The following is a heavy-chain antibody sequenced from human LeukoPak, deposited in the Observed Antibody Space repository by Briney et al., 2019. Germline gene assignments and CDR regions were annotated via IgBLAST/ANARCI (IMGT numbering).Heavy chain of an antibody. CDR1: GFTFSSYA. J-gene: IGHJ4*02. D-gene: IGHD3-3*01. Sequence: GGSLRLSCAASGFTFSSYAISWVRQAPGKRLEWVSAISGSGGSTYYADSVKGRFTISRDNSKNTLYLQMNSLRAEDTAVYYCAKVVPYYDFWSGYPFDYWGQGTLVTVSS. CDR3: AKVVPYYDFWSGYPFDY. V-gene: IGHV3-23*01. CDR2: ISGSGGST.